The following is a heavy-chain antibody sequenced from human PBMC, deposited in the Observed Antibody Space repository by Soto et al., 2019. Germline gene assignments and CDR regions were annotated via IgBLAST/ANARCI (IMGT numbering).Heavy chain of an antibody. Sequence: GGSLRLSCAASGFTFSNAWMSWVRQAPGKGLEWVGRIKSKTDGGTTDYAAPVKGRFTISRDDSKNTLYLQMNSLKTEDTAVYYCTTSFYGSGSLYYYGMDVWGQGTTVTVSS. CDR3: TTSFYGSGSLYYYGMDV. J-gene: IGHJ6*02. CDR2: IKSKTDGGTT. D-gene: IGHD3-10*01. V-gene: IGHV3-15*01. CDR1: GFTFSNAW.